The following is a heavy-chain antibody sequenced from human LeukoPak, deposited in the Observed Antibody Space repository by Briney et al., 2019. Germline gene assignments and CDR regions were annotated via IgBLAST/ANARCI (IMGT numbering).Heavy chain of an antibody. V-gene: IGHV4-38-2*02. J-gene: IGHJ3*02. CDR3: ARDRSSSWHDAFDI. CDR1: GYSISSGYY. Sequence: SETLSLTCTVSGYSISSGYYWGWIRQSPGKGLEWIGRIYTSGSTNYNPSLKSRVTMSVDTSKNQFSLKLSSVTAADTAVYYCARDRSSSWHDAFDIWGQGTMVTVSS. D-gene: IGHD6-13*01. CDR2: IYTSGST.